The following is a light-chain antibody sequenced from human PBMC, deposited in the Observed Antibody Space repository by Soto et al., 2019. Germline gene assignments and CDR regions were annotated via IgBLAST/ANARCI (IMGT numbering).Light chain of an antibody. V-gene: IGKV1-39*01. CDR2: AAS. CDR1: QTISTY. Sequence: DIQMTPSPSSLSASVGDRVTITCRASQTISTYLNWYQQKPGKVPELLIYAASSLQSGVPSRFSGSGSGTDFTLTIGSLQPEDFATYYCQQSYTIPLTFGGGTKVDIK. CDR3: QQSYTIPLT. J-gene: IGKJ4*01.